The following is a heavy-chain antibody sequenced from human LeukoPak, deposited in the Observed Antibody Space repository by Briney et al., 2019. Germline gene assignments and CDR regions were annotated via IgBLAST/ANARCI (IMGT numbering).Heavy chain of an antibody. CDR3: AREYLAAASLDYYLDY. CDR1: GYTFTSYY. D-gene: IGHD6-13*01. J-gene: IGHJ4*02. Sequence: ASVKVSCKASGYTFTSYYMHWVRQAPGQGLEWMGIINPSGGSTSYAQKFQGRVTMTRDTSTSTVYMELSSLRSEDTAVYYCAREYLAAASLDYYLDYWGQGTLVTVSS. V-gene: IGHV1-46*01. CDR2: INPSGGST.